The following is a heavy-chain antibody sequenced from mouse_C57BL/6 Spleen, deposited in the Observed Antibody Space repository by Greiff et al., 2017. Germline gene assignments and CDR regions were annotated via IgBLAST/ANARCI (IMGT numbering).Heavy chain of an antibody. Sequence: EVQLQESGEGLVKPGGSLKLSCAASGFTFSSYAMSWVRQTPEKRLEWVAYISSGGDYIYYADAVKGRFTISRDNARNTLYLQMSSLTSEDTAMYYCTRDSGYYYLDFGCWGQGTTLTVSS. J-gene: IGHJ2*01. CDR2: ISSGGDYI. CDR1: GFTFSSYA. D-gene: IGHD1-1*01. CDR3: TRDSGYYYLDFGC. V-gene: IGHV5-9-1*02.